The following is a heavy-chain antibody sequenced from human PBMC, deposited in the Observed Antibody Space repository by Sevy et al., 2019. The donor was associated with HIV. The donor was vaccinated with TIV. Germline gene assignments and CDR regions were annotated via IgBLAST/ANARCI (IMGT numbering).Heavy chain of an antibody. Sequence: GGSLRLSCAASGFTFNTYGLHWVRQAPGKGLEWVAVIAYDGSKKYYADSVKGRFTISRDNSKNTVNLQMNSLRIEDTAVYYCAKGLMAYISSSLFFDMWGQGTKVTVSS. D-gene: IGHD6-6*01. V-gene: IGHV3-30*18. CDR1: GFTFNTYG. CDR3: AKGLMAYISSSLFFDM. CDR2: IAYDGSKK. J-gene: IGHJ3*02.